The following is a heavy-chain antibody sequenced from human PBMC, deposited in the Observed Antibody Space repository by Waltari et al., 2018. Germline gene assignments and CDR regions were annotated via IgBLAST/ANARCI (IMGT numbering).Heavy chain of an antibody. J-gene: IGHJ4*01. CDR2: IYHSGST. CDR1: GFSISRGYQ. Sequence: QVQLQESGPGLVKHSETLSLTCAVSGFSISRGYQWGWIRQPPVKGLEWIGSIYHSGSTYFNPSLKSRVTISVDTSKNKVSLRLSSVTAADTAVYYCARMFYDFWTGYSDYWGHGTLVTVSS. D-gene: IGHD3-3*01. CDR3: ARMFYDFWTGYSDY. V-gene: IGHV4-38-2*01.